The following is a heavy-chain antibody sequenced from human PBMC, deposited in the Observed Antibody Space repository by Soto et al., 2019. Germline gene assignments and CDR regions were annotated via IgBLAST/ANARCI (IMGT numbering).Heavy chain of an antibody. CDR3: ARGGYSNYYYYGMAV. J-gene: IGHJ6*02. CDR2: INPSGGST. D-gene: IGHD4-4*01. Sequence: ASVKVSCKASGYTFTSYYMHWVRQAPGQGLEWMGIINPSGGSTSYAQKFQGRVTMTRDTSASTVYMELSSLRSEDTAVYYCARGGYSNYYYYGMAVWGQGTTVTVSS. CDR1: GYTFTSYY. V-gene: IGHV1-46*01.